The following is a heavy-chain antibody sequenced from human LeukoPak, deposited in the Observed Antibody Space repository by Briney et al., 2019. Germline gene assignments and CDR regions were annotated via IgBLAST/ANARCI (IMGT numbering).Heavy chain of an antibody. CDR2: ISSSSSYI. V-gene: IGHV3-21*01. D-gene: IGHD3-16*01. Sequence: GGSLRLSCAASGSTFSSYSMNWVRQAPGKGLEWVSSISSSSSYIYYADSVKGRFTISRDNAKNSLYLQMNSLRAEDTAVYYCASWVPVGGEEPFDYWGQGTLVTVSS. CDR3: ASWVPVGGEEPFDY. CDR1: GSTFSSYS. J-gene: IGHJ4*02.